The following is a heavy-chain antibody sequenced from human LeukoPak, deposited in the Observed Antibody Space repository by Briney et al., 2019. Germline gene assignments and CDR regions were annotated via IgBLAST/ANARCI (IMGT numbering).Heavy chain of an antibody. CDR1: GGSIIHYY. J-gene: IGHJ5*02. CDR3: AKHASIAGAVGWLDP. D-gene: IGHD6-13*01. V-gene: IGHV4-4*09. Sequence: SETLSLTCTVSGGSIIHYYWSWIRQPPGKGLEWIGYIHTSGSTNSNPFLKSRVTMSLDTSKNQFSLKLNSVTAADTAVYYCAKHASIAGAVGWLDPWGQGTLVTVSS. CDR2: IHTSGST.